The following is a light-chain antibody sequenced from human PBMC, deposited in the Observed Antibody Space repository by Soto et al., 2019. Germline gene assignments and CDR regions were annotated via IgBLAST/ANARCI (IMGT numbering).Light chain of an antibody. CDR1: SSDVGSYNL. V-gene: IGLV2-23*03. Sequence: QSALTQPASVSGSPGQSITISCTGTSSDVGSYNLVSWYQQHPGKAPKLMIYEGSKRPSGVSNRFSGSKSGNTASLTISWLQAEDEADYYCCSYAGSSTFLYVFGTGTKLTVL. CDR3: CSYAGSSTFLYV. CDR2: EGS. J-gene: IGLJ1*01.